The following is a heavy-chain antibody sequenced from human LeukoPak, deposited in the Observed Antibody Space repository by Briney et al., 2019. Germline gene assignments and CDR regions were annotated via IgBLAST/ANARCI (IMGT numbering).Heavy chain of an antibody. J-gene: IGHJ4*02. Sequence: GGSLRLSCAASGFTFSNAWMSWVRQAPGKGLEWVSVIYSGGSTYYADSVKGRFTISRDNSKNTLYLQMNSLRAEDTAVYYCARTIGGGPFDYWGQGTLVTVSS. V-gene: IGHV3-53*01. CDR3: ARTIGGGPFDY. D-gene: IGHD3-16*01. CDR1: GFTFSNAW. CDR2: IYSGGST.